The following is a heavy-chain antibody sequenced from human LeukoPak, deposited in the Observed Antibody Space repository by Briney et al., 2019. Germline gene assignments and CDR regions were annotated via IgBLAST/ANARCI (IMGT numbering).Heavy chain of an antibody. D-gene: IGHD3-22*01. Sequence: PGGSLRLSCAASGFTFSSYGMHWVRQAPGKGLEWAAVISYDGSNKYYADSVKGRFTISRDNSKNTLYLQMNSLRAEDTAVYYCAKYYYDSRDAFDIWGQGTMVTVSS. CDR2: ISYDGSNK. V-gene: IGHV3-30*18. CDR1: GFTFSSYG. J-gene: IGHJ3*02. CDR3: AKYYYDSRDAFDI.